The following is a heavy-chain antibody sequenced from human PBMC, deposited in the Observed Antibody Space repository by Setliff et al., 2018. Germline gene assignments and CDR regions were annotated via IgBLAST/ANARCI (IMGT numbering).Heavy chain of an antibody. CDR2: IDWDDAK. D-gene: IGHD3-22*01. Sequence: SGPTLVNPTQTLTLTCDSSGFSLTTSGVCLTWLRQPPGKALEWLARIDWDDAKHYSTSLKTRLTISKDNSKNQVVLTMSSVGPFDSGTYYCAHRRGDYYDSSGYYYDYWGQGTLVTVSS. V-gene: IGHV2-70*12. J-gene: IGHJ4*02. CDR1: GFSLTTSGVC. CDR3: AHRRGDYYDSSGYYYDY.